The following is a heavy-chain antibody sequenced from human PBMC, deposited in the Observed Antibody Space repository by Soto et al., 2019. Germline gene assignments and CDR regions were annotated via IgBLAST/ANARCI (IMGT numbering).Heavy chain of an antibody. V-gene: IGHV3-21*01. CDR1: GFTFSSYS. CDR2: ISSSSSYI. CDR3: ARVEEGLLWLGEPALHPTNWFDP. D-gene: IGHD3-10*01. J-gene: IGHJ5*02. Sequence: GGSLRLSCAASGFTFSSYSMNWVRQAPGKGLEWVSSISSSSSYIYYEDSVKGRFTISRDNDKNPLYRQMNSLRAEDTAVYYCARVEEGLLWLGEPALHPTNWFDPWGQGTLVTVSS.